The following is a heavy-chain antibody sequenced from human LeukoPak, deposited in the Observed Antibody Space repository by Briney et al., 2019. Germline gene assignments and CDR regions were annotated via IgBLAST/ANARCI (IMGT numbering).Heavy chain of an antibody. CDR2: TKPDGRAE. CDR1: GFSFRNYW. J-gene: IGHJ4*02. Sequence: GGSLRLSCAASGFSFRNYWMGWVRQAPGKGLEWVATTKPDGRAEYYADSVRGRFTASRDNANNLLYLQMNRLRAEDTAVYCCARDGGLHTNFDYWGQGTLLTVSS. CDR3: ARDGGLHTNFDY. D-gene: IGHD2-15*01. V-gene: IGHV3-7*01.